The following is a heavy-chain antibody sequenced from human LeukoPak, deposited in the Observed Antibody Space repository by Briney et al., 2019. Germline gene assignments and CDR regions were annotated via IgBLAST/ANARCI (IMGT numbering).Heavy chain of an antibody. J-gene: IGHJ4*02. Sequence: GGSLRLSCAASGFTVSSNYMSWVRRAPGKGLEWVSVIYSGGSTYYADSVKGRFTISRDNSKNTLYLQMNSLRAEDTAVYYCPLTTGVVITEYYFDYWGQGTLVTVSS. V-gene: IGHV3-66*02. CDR1: GFTVSSNY. CDR3: PLTTGVVITEYYFDY. CDR2: IYSGGST. D-gene: IGHD3-22*01.